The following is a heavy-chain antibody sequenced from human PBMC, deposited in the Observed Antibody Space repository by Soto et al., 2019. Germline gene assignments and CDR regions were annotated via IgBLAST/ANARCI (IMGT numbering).Heavy chain of an antibody. CDR2: IYYSGSA. Sequence: QVQLQESGPGLVKPSQTLSLTCTVSGGSISSDDYYWSWIRQPPGKGLEGIGYIYYSGSAYYTPSLQSRVSISIDTSKNQFSLKLTSVTATDTAVYFCARGAALNTYYNYYGMDVWGQGTTVTVSS. J-gene: IGHJ6*02. D-gene: IGHD6-25*01. CDR3: ARGAALNTYYNYYGMDV. CDR1: GGSISSDDYY. V-gene: IGHV4-30-4*01.